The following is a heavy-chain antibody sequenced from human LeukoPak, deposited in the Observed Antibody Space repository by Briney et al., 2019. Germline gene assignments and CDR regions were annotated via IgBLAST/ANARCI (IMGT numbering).Heavy chain of an antibody. CDR2: INPYNGNT. V-gene: IGHV1-18*01. D-gene: IGHD2-21*01. CDR1: GYTFNSYG. J-gene: IGHJ4*02. CDR3: ARDVLWGARNY. Sequence: GASVKVSCKTSGYTFNSYGISWVRQAPGQGLAWMGWINPYNGNTKYAQNLQGRVTMTTDTSTSTAYMELRSLRSGDSAMYYCARDVLWGARNYWGQGTLVTVSS.